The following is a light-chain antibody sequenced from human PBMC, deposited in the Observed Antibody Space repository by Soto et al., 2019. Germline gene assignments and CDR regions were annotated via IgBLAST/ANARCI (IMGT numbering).Light chain of an antibody. V-gene: IGKV3-15*01. CDR3: QQYNKWPIT. CDR1: QSIGKH. J-gene: IGKJ5*01. CDR2: RAS. Sequence: ITQSPSFLSASVGDRVTITCRASQSIGKHLNWYQQKPGQAPRLLIYRASSRATGISGSFSGSGSGTEFTLTITSLQSEDFAVYYCQQYNKWPITFGQGTRLEIK.